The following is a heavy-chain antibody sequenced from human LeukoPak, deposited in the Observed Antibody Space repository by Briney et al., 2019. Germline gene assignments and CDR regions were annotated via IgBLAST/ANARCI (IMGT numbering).Heavy chain of an antibody. CDR1: EFSVGSNY. CDR2: IYSGGST. J-gene: IGHJ5*02. Sequence: GGSLRLSCAASEFSVGSNYMTWVRQAPGKGLEWVSLIYSGGSTYYADSVKGRFTISRDNSKNTLYLQMNSLRAEDTAVYYCVRERYSNDYEAWGQGTLVTVSS. D-gene: IGHD6-25*01. V-gene: IGHV3-66*01. CDR3: VRERYSNDYEA.